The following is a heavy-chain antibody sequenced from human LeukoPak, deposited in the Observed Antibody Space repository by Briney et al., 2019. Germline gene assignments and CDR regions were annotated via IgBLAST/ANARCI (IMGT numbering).Heavy chain of an antibody. J-gene: IGHJ4*02. D-gene: IGHD2-2*01. Sequence: GGSLRLSCAASGFTFSSYSMNWVRQAPGKGLEWVSYISSSSSTTYYADSVKGRFTISRDNAKNSLYLQMNSLRAEDTAVYYCARDMQYYFDYWGQGTLVTVSS. V-gene: IGHV3-48*01. CDR3: ARDMQYYFDY. CDR2: ISSSSSTT. CDR1: GFTFSSYS.